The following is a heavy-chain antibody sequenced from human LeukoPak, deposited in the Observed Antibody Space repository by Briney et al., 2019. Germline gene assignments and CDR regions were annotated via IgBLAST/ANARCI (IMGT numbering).Heavy chain of an antibody. V-gene: IGHV3-7*03. CDR3: ARDWVAGVPFDAFDI. J-gene: IGHJ3*02. CDR1: GFTLSSYW. CDR2: IKEDGSEK. D-gene: IGHD3-10*01. Sequence: PGGSLRLSCAASGFTLSSYWMSWVRQAPGKGLEWVANIKEDGSEKYYVDSVKGRLTISRDNAKNSLYLHMTSLTAEDTAMYYCARDWVAGVPFDAFDIWGQGTMVSVSS.